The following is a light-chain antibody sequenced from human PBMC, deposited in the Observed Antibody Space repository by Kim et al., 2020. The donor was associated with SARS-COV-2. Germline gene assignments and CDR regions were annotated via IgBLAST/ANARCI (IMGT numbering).Light chain of an antibody. CDR3: LLSYGGVQV. CDR1: TGAVTSGDY. J-gene: IGLJ2*01. Sequence: PGETVTLTCAPTTGAVTSGDYPTWFQQKPGQAPRALIYGTSNKHSWTPARFSGSLLGGKAALTLSGVQAEDEADYYCLLSYGGVQVFGGGTQLTVL. CDR2: GTS. V-gene: IGLV7-43*01.